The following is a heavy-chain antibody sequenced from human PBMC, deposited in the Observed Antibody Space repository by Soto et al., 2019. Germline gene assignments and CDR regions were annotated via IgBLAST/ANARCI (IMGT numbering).Heavy chain of an antibody. D-gene: IGHD1-26*01. V-gene: IGHV3-30*18. J-gene: IGHJ3*02. CDR3: AKGGSGSDRHAFDI. CDR1: GFIFSSYG. Sequence: QVQLLESGGGVVQSGRSLRLSCAASGFIFSSYGMNWVRQAPGKGLEWVAVISYDGSNTYYAESVEGRFTISRDNSKNTLDLQINSLRPEDTAVYYCAKGGSGSDRHAFDIWGQGTVVTFSS. CDR2: ISYDGSNT.